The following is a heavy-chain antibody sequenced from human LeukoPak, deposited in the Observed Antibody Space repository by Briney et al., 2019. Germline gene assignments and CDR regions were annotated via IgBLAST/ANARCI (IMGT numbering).Heavy chain of an antibody. CDR1: GFTFSNYD. D-gene: IGHD3-3*01. J-gene: IGHJ4*02. CDR2: ISNGGGTI. V-gene: IGHV3-48*01. CDR3: ARGTYYDFWSGPSGTFDY. Sequence: GGSLRLSCAASGFTFSNYDLNWVRQAPGKGLEWVSYISNGGGTISYADFVKGRFTISRDNAKNSLYLQMNSLRAEDTAVYYCARGTYYDFWSGPSGTFDYWGQGTLVTVSS.